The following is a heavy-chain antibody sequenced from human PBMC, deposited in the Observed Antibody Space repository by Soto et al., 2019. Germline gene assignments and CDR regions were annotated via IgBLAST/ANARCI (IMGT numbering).Heavy chain of an antibody. J-gene: IGHJ4*02. CDR3: AKVQPPQSNYGGGYLLDF. CDR2: VRSGGDNT. Sequence: EVQLLQSGGGLGQPGGSLTLSCAASGFTFNNFAMTWVRQAPGKGLEWVSSVRSGGDNTWYADSVKGRFTISRDNPKNTLFLHMNTLSAADTAVYYCAKVQPPQSNYGGGYLLDFWGQGTLVTVSS. V-gene: IGHV3-23*01. CDR1: GFTFNNFA. D-gene: IGHD4-4*01.